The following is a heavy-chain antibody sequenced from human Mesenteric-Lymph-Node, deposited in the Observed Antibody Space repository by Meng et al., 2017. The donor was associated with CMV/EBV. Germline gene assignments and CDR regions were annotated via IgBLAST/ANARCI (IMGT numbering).Heavy chain of an antibody. CDR1: GGSFSGYY. CDR2: INHSGVP. J-gene: IGHJ4*02. V-gene: IGHV4-34*01. Sequence: QVQLQQWGAGLLKPSETLSLPCAGYGGSFSGYYWSWLRQPPGKGLEWIGEINHSGVPNYNPSLKSRVTISLDRSKNQFSLKLSSVTAEDTAVYYCARGSDIPVNNYWGQGTLVTVSS. CDR3: ARGSDIPVNNY. D-gene: IGHD2-15*01.